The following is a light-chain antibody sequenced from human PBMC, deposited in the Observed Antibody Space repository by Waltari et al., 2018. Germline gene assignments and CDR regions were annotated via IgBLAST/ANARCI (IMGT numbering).Light chain of an antibody. V-gene: IGKV1-33*01. J-gene: IGKJ1*01. CDR1: QDISNY. Sequence: DLQMTQSPSSLSASVGDRVTIPCQASQDISNYVNWYQQKPGKAPKLLIYGASNLETGVPSRFSGSGSGTDFTFTISSLQPEDIATYYCQQYDNLPRTFGQGTKVEIK. CDR3: QQYDNLPRT. CDR2: GAS.